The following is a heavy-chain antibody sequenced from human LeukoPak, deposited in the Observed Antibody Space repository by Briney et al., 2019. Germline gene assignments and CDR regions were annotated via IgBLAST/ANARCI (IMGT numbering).Heavy chain of an antibody. V-gene: IGHV1-2*02. J-gene: IGHJ4*02. CDR2: INPKSGGR. CDR1: GYTFTDYY. Sequence: ASVKVSCKASGYTFTDYYMHWVRQAPGQGLEWMGWINPKSGGRSYAQRFQGRVTMTRDTSISTAYMELSRPRSDDTAVYYCATGERLVPAAMWFDYWGQGTLVTVSS. CDR3: ATGERLVPAAMWFDY. D-gene: IGHD2-2*01.